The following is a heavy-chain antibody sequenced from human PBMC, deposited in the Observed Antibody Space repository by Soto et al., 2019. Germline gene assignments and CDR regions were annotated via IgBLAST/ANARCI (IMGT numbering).Heavy chain of an antibody. V-gene: IGHV1-69*13. CDR3: ASSYSSGWEGLDY. Sequence: ASVKVSCKASGCTFSSYAISWVRQAPGQGLEWMGGIIPIFGTANYAQKFQGRVTITADESTSTAYMELSSLRSEDTAVYYCASSYSSGWEGLDYWGQGTLVTVSS. D-gene: IGHD6-19*01. CDR1: GCTFSSYA. J-gene: IGHJ4*02. CDR2: IIPIFGTA.